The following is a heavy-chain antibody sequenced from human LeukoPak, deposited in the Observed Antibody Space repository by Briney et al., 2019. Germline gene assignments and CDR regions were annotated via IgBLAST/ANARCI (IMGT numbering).Heavy chain of an antibody. CDR2: IYYSGST. Sequence: SETLSLTCTVSGGSISSYYWSWSRHPPGKGLEWIGYIYYSGSTNYNPSLKSRVTISVDTSKNQFSLKLGSVTAADTAVYYCEIGDTTGATQPLAYWGQGTLVTVSS. D-gene: IGHD1-26*01. J-gene: IGHJ4*02. CDR3: EIGDTTGATQPLAY. CDR1: GGSISSYY. V-gene: IGHV4-59*01.